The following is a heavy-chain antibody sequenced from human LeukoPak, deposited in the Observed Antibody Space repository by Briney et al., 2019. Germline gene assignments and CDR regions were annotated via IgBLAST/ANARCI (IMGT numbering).Heavy chain of an antibody. J-gene: IGHJ4*02. D-gene: IGHD3-3*01. CDR3: ARVESVTIFGVVIEYYFDY. CDR1: GGSISSYY. Sequence: PSETLSLTCTASGGSISSYYWSWIRQPPGKGLEWIGYIYYSGSTNYNPSLKSRVTISVDTSKNQFSLKLSSVTAADTAVYYCARVESVTIFGVVIEYYFDYWGQGTLVTVSS. V-gene: IGHV4-59*08. CDR2: IYYSGST.